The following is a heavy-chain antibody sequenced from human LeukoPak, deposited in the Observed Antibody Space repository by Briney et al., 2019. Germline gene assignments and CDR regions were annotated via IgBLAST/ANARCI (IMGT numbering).Heavy chain of an antibody. D-gene: IGHD3-3*01. J-gene: IGHJ3*02. CDR3: ARTAYYDFWSGYDRAFDI. CDR1: GGSISSYY. CDR2: IYTSGST. V-gene: IGHV4-4*07. Sequence: SETLSLTCTVSGGSISSYYWSWIRQPAGKGLEWIGRIYTSGSTNYNPSLKSRVTTSVDTSKNQFSLKLSSVTAADTAVYYCARTAYYDFWSGYDRAFDIWGQGTMVTVSS.